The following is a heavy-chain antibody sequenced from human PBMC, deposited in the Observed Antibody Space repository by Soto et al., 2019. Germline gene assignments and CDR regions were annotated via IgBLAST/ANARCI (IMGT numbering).Heavy chain of an antibody. V-gene: IGHV1-69*02. CDR3: AGPYCSGGSCYSSGRGWYYMDV. CDR1: GVTFSSYT. Sequence: SVKVSCKASGVTFSSYTISWVRQAPGQGLEWMGRIIPILGIANYAQKFQGRVTITADKSTSTAYMELSSLRSEDTAVYYCAGPYCSGGSCYSSGRGWYYMDVWGKGTTVTVSS. CDR2: IIPILGIA. J-gene: IGHJ6*03. D-gene: IGHD2-15*01.